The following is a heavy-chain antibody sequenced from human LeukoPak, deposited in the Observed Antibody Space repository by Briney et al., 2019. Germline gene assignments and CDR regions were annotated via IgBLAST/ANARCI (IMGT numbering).Heavy chain of an antibody. CDR2: INPNSGGT. D-gene: IGHD3-10*01. J-gene: IGHJ4*02. V-gene: IGHV1-2*02. CDR1: GYTFTGYY. CDR3: AARGYYYGSGTMLGFDY. Sequence: ASVKVSCKASGYTFTGYYMHWVRQAPGQGLEWMGWINPNSGGTNYAQKFQGRVTMTRDTSISTAYMELSGLRSDDTAVYYCAARGYYYGSGTMLGFDYWGQGTLITVSS.